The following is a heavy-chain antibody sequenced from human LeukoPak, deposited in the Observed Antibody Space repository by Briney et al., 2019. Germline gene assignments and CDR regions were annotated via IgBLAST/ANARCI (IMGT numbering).Heavy chain of an antibody. CDR2: ISASGGST. CDR1: GFTFSSYA. Sequence: GGSLRLSCAASGFTFSSYAMSWVRQAPGKGLEWVSAISASGGSTYYADSVKGRFTMSRDTSQNTLYLQMNSLRAEDTAVYYCAKYTSGWFEDYWGQGTLVTVTS. D-gene: IGHD6-19*01. V-gene: IGHV3-23*01. CDR3: AKYTSGWFEDY. J-gene: IGHJ4*02.